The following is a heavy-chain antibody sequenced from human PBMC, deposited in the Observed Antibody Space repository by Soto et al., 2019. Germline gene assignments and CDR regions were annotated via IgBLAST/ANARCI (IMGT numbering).Heavy chain of an antibody. D-gene: IGHD3-10*01. CDR1: GFTFSSYA. V-gene: IGHV3-30-3*01. CDR3: ARDSEAYGSGSYLRY. Sequence: QVQLVESGGGVVQPGRSLRLSCAASGFTFSSYAMHWVRQAPGKGLEWVAVISYDGSNKYYADSVKGRFTISRDNSKNTLYLQMNSLRADDTAVYYCARDSEAYGSGSYLRYWGQGTLVTVSS. CDR2: ISYDGSNK. J-gene: IGHJ4*02.